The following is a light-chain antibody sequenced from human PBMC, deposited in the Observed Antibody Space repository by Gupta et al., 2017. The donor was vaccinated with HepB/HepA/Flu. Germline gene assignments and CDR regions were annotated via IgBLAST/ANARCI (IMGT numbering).Light chain of an antibody. CDR2: RGV. CDR1: QTLLHRSGYNS. J-gene: IGKJ5*01. Sequence: DILMTQSPPSLPVTPGEPASLSCNSRQTLLHRSGYNSLDWYFQQAGQSPPLMNFRGVTGASGVSDRINGRGAGTDFTLKISRVEAEDVGIYYCRETLQMPSRFGQGTRVEI. V-gene: IGKV2-28*01. CDR3: RETLQMPSR.